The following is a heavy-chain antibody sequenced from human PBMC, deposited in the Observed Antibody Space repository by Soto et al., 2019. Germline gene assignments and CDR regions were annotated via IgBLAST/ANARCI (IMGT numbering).Heavy chain of an antibody. CDR2: FDPEDGET. D-gene: IGHD1-26*01. Sequence: ASVKVSCKVSGYTLTELSMHWVRQAPGKGLEWMGGFDPEDGETIYAQKFQGRVTMTEDTSTDTAYMELSSLRSEDTAVYYGATVGGGGSYFFDYWGQGTLVTVSS. V-gene: IGHV1-24*01. CDR1: GYTLTELS. CDR3: ATVGGGGSYFFDY. J-gene: IGHJ4*02.